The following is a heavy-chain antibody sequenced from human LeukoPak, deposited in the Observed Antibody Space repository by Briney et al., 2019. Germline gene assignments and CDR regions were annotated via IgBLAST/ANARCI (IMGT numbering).Heavy chain of an antibody. V-gene: IGHV3-48*03. CDR3: ARVNSWSDF. CDR2: ISSRGSSI. Sequence: PGGSLRLSCAASGFTFRDYEMNWVRQAPGKGLEWVSYISSRGSSIYYADSVKGRFTVSRDNAKNSLFLQMNSLRAEDTAVYYCARVNSWSDFWGQGTLVTVSS. J-gene: IGHJ4*02. D-gene: IGHD4-23*01. CDR1: GFTFRDYE.